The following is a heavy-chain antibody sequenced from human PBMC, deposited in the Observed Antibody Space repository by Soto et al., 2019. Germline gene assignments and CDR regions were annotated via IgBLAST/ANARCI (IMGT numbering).Heavy chain of an antibody. V-gene: IGHV3-23*01. CDR2: ISGSGGST. CDR3: AKDRWYYYDSSGYYGDAFDI. CDR1: GFTFSSYA. J-gene: IGHJ3*02. Sequence: GGSLRLSCAASGFTFSSYAMSWVRQAPGKGLEWVSAISGSGGSTYYADSVKGRFTISRDNFKNTLYLQMNSLRAEDTAVYYCAKDRWYYYDSSGYYGDAFDIWGQGTMVTVSS. D-gene: IGHD3-22*01.